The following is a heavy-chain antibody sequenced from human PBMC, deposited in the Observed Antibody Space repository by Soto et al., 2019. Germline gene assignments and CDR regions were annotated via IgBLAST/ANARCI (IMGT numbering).Heavy chain of an antibody. CDR2: ISSNGNYI. D-gene: IGHD3-22*01. CDR1: GFTFSDFA. CDR3: ARGTHYYGSIGYSHFFDY. V-gene: IGHV3-21*01. J-gene: IGHJ4*02. Sequence: PGGSLRLSCRASGFTFSDFAMSWVRQAPGKGLEWVSSISSNGNYIYYADSMKGRFTISRDNAEKPLYLQMNSLRGEDTAVYYCARGTHYYGSIGYSHFFDYWGQGTLVTVSS.